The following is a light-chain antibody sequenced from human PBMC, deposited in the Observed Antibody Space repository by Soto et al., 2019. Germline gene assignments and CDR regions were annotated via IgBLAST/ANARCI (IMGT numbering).Light chain of an antibody. CDR3: HHYET. Sequence: VVLRQSPGTLSLSPWERATLSCRASQSVTNNYLAWYQQKPGQAPRLLMYGASIRAAGVPDRFSGSGSGTEFTLTISRLEPEDFTVYYCHHYETFGQGTKVDIK. J-gene: IGKJ1*01. CDR2: GAS. CDR1: QSVTNNY. V-gene: IGKV3-20*01.